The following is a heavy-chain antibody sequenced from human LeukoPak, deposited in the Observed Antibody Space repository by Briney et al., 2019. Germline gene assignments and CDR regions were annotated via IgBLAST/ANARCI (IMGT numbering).Heavy chain of an antibody. Sequence: GGSLRLSCAASGFTFSSYWMHWVRQAPGKGLVWVSCINGDGSDTNYADSVKGRFTISRDNAKNTLYLQMNSLRAEDTAVYYCARDRTNFDYWGPGTLVTVSS. J-gene: IGHJ4*02. CDR3: ARDRTNFDY. CDR2: INGDGSDT. V-gene: IGHV3-74*01. D-gene: IGHD1-1*01. CDR1: GFTFSSYW.